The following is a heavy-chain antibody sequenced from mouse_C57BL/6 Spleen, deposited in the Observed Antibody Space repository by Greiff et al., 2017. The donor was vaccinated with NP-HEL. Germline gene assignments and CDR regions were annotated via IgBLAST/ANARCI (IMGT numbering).Heavy chain of an antibody. Sequence: VQLQQSGPELVKPGASVKISCKASGYAFSSSWMNWVKQRPGKGLEWIGRIYPGSGSTNYNEKFKSKATLTVDTSSSTAYMQLSSLTSEDSAVYYCARFWVPFDDWGQGTTLTVSS. CDR3: ARFWVPFDD. V-gene: IGHV1-82*01. J-gene: IGHJ2*01. CDR1: GYAFSSSW. CDR2: IYPGSGST. D-gene: IGHD4-1*01.